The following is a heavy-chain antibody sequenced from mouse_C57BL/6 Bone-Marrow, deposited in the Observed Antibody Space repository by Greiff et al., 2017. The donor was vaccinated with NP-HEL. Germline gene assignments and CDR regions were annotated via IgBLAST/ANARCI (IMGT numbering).Heavy chain of an antibody. CDR2: IYPGDGDT. CDR1: GYAFSSYW. J-gene: IGHJ4*01. Sequence: VQLQQSGASVKISCKASGYAFSSYWMNWVKQRPGKGLEWIGQIYPGDGDTNYNGKFKGKATLTADKSSSTAYMQLSSLTSEDSAVYFCAIFYAMDYWGQGTSVTVSS. V-gene: IGHV1-80*01. CDR3: AIFYAMDY.